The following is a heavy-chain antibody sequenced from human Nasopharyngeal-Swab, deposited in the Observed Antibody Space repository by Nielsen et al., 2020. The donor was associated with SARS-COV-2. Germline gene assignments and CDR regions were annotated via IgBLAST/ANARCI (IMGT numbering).Heavy chain of an antibody. J-gene: IGHJ5*02. Sequence: GSLRLSCAVYGGSFSGYYWSWIRQPPGKGLEWIGEINHSGSTNYNPSLKSRVTISVDTSKNQFSLKLSSVTAADTAVYYCARDMGGCSGGSCYPWGQGTLVTVS. CDR2: INHSGST. CDR1: GGSFSGYY. V-gene: IGHV4-34*01. D-gene: IGHD2-15*01. CDR3: ARDMGGCSGGSCYP.